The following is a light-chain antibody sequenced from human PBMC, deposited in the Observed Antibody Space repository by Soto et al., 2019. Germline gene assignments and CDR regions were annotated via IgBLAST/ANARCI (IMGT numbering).Light chain of an antibody. V-gene: IGLV2-14*01. CDR2: DVS. CDR3: SSYTSSNTVV. J-gene: IGLJ2*01. Sequence: QSVLTQPASVSGSPGQSITISCTGTSSDVGGYNYVSWYQQHPGKAPKLMIYDVSNRPSWVSNRFSGYKSGNTASLTISGLQADDEADYYCSSYTSSNTVVFGGGTKLTVL. CDR1: SSDVGGYNY.